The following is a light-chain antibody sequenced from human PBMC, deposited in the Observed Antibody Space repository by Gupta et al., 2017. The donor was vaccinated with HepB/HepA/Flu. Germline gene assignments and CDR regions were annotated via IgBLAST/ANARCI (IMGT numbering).Light chain of an antibody. V-gene: IGLV2-14*03. Sequence: SALTQPASVSGSPGQSITISCTGTSSDVGGSNYVSWYQQHPGKAPKLMIYDVSNRPSGVSNRFSGSKSGNAASLTISGLQAEDEADYYCSSYTSSSTLVVFGGGTKLTVL. CDR3: SSYTSSSTLVV. CDR2: DVS. CDR1: SSDVGGSNY. J-gene: IGLJ2*01.